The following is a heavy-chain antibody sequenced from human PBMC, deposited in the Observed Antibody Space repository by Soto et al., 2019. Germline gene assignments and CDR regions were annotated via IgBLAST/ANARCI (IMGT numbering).Heavy chain of an antibody. Sequence: EVQLVESGGGLVQPGGSLKLSCAASGFTFSDSALHWVRQASGKGLEWVGRIRSKANNYAAAYAASVKGRFTISRDDSKDTAYLQINSLKTEATAVYYCTRHLMDVWGQGTTVTVSS. CDR1: GFTFSDSA. J-gene: IGHJ6*02. CDR3: TRHLMDV. V-gene: IGHV3-73*01. CDR2: IRSKANNYAA.